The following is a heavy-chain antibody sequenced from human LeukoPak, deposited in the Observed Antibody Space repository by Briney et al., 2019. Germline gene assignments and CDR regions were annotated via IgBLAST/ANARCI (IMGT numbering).Heavy chain of an antibody. J-gene: IGHJ4*02. V-gene: IGHV4-59*01. CDR2: IYDSEST. CDR3: ARGLSGSYQIDY. Sequence: SETLSLTCTVSGGSISSYYWNWIRQPPGKGLEWIGYIYDSESTNYNPSLKSRVTISVDTSKNQFSLKLSSVTAADTAVYYCARGLSGSYQIDYWGQGTLVTVSS. CDR1: GGSISSYY. D-gene: IGHD1-26*01.